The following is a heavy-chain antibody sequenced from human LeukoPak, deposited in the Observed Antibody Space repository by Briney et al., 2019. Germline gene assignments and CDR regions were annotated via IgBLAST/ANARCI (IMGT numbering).Heavy chain of an antibody. Sequence: SETLSLTCAVYGGSFSGYYWGWIRQPPGKGLEWIGEINHSGSTNYNPSLKSRVTISVDTSKNQFSLKLSSVTAADTAVYYCARRRGPSSKYCSGGSCYSGWFDPWGQGTLVTVSS. CDR1: GGSFSGYY. V-gene: IGHV4-34*01. J-gene: IGHJ5*02. CDR3: ARRRGPSSKYCSGGSCYSGWFDP. CDR2: INHSGST. D-gene: IGHD2-15*01.